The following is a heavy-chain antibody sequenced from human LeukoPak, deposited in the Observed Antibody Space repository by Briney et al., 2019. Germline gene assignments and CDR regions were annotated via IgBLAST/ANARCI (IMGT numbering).Heavy chain of an antibody. CDR1: GVIFSNYC. CDR3: TKDFDAATGC. J-gene: IGHJ4*02. CDR2: ICSDVSKT. Sequence: PGGSLRLSSAASGVIFSNYCMHCVREAPRKGLLWVSRICSDVSKTDYADSVKGRFTISRDNAKNTLSLQLNSLRAEDTAVYYCTKDFDAATGCWGQGTLVSVSS. V-gene: IGHV3-74*01. D-gene: IGHD3-9*01.